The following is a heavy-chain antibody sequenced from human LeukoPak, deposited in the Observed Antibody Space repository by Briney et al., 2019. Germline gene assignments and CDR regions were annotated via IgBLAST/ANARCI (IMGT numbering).Heavy chain of an antibody. Sequence: HPGGSLRLSCAASGFTFSSYGMSWVRQAPGKGLEWVSAISGSGGSTYYADSVKGRFTISRDNSKNTLYLQMNSLRAEDTAVYYCAKPYDSSGYYLTDYWGQGTLVTVSS. CDR1: GFTFSSYG. CDR2: ISGSGGST. J-gene: IGHJ4*02. CDR3: AKPYDSSGYYLTDY. D-gene: IGHD3-22*01. V-gene: IGHV3-23*01.